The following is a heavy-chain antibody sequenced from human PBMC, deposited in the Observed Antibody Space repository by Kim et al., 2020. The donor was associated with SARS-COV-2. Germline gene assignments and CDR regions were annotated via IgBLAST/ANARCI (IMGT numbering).Heavy chain of an antibody. D-gene: IGHD6-19*01. CDR2: LPLIGVYK. CDR1: GFAFTNSA. Sequence: GGSLRLSCAASGFAFTNSAMSWVRQSPGKGLEWSPGLPLIGVYKPIATSVKGRFTIPRDNSKNTFYLQINSLRVDDTTIYYCAKDFPVSGWAYNHWGQGTLVTVSS. CDR3: AKDFPVSGWAYNH. J-gene: IGHJ4*02. V-gene: IGHV3-23*01.